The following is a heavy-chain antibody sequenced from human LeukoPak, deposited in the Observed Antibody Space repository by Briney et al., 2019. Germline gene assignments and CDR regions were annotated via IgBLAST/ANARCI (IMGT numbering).Heavy chain of an antibody. CDR1: GYTLTELS. CDR2: FDPEDGET. V-gene: IGHV1-24*01. J-gene: IGHJ5*02. D-gene: IGHD3-16*01. CDR3: ATSTYYDYVWGSYRLDT. Sequence: ASVKVSCKVSGYTLTELSMHWVRQAPGKGLEWMGGFDPEDGETIYAQKFQGRVTMTEDTSTDTAYMELSSLRSEDTAVYYRATSTYYDYVWGSYRLDTWGQGTLVTVSS.